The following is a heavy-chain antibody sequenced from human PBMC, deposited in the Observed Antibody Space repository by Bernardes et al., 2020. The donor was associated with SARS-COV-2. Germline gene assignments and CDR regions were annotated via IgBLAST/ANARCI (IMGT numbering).Heavy chain of an antibody. V-gene: IGHV3-23*01. Sequence: GGSLRLSCAASGFTFSSYAMSWVRQAPGKGLEWVSAICGSGGSTYYADSVKGRFTISRDNSKNTLYLQMNSLRAEDTAVYYCAKGGTAMVMSFDYWGQGTLVSVSS. CDR3: AKGGTAMVMSFDY. D-gene: IGHD5-18*01. CDR1: GFTFSSYA. J-gene: IGHJ4*02. CDR2: ICGSGGST.